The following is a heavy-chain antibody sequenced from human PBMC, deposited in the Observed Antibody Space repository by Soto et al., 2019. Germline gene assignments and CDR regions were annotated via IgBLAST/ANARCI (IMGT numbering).Heavy chain of an antibody. CDR3: ARDKVGTAADY. V-gene: IGHV1-18*01. D-gene: IGHD2-15*01. Sequence: QVQLVQSGVEVKKPGASVKVSCTASGFTFTNYGISWVRQAPGQGLEWLGWITGSTGDTNYAQKLQDRLAMTTDTSTDTAYMKLRSVRADATAVYYCARDKVGTAADYWGQGTLVTVSS. CDR1: GFTFTNYG. CDR2: ITGSTGDT. J-gene: IGHJ4*02.